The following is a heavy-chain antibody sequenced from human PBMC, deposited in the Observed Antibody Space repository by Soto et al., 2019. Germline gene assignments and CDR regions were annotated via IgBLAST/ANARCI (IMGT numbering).Heavy chain of an antibody. CDR2: IYYSGST. CDR3: ARSSSAGYIAARRFYYYGMDV. D-gene: IGHD6-6*01. V-gene: IGHV4-59*01. CDR1: GGSISSYY. J-gene: IGHJ6*02. Sequence: SETLSLSCTVSGGSISSYYWSWIRQPPRKGLEWIGYIYYSGSTNYNPSLKSRVTISVDTSKNQFSLKLSSVTAADTAVYYCARSSSAGYIAARRFYYYGMDVWGQGTTVTVSS.